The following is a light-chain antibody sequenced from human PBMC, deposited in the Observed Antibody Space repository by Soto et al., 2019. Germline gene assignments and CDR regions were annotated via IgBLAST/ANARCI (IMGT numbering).Light chain of an antibody. J-gene: IGKJ1*01. V-gene: IGKV1-27*01. CDR2: AAS. CDR3: QKDDSAPWT. CDR1: QGISNY. Sequence: DIQMTQSPSSLTASVRDRDTITCRASQGISNYLALYQQKPGKVPKLLIYAASTLQSGVPSRFSGSGSGTDFTLAISSLQPEDVATYYCQKDDSAPWTFGQRTNVEIK.